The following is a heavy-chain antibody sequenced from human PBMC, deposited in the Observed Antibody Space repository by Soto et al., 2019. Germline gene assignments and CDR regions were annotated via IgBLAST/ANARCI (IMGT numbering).Heavy chain of an antibody. CDR2: INPSGGST. Sequence: QVQLVQSGAEVKKPGASVKVSCKASGYTFTSYYMHWVRQAPGQGLEWMGIINPSGGSTSYAQKFQGRVTMTRDTSTSTVYMELSSLRSEDTAVYYCARDGRRTVVTPFRSNYGMDVWGQGTTVTVSS. V-gene: IGHV1-46*01. J-gene: IGHJ6*02. D-gene: IGHD2-21*02. CDR1: GYTFTSYY. CDR3: ARDGRRTVVTPFRSNYGMDV.